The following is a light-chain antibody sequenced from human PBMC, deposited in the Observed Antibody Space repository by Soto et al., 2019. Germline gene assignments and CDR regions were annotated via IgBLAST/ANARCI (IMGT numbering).Light chain of an antibody. CDR2: STN. CDR1: TGAVTTDYY. V-gene: IGLV7-43*01. CDR3: LLYYGDIGV. Sequence: QAVVTQEPSLTVSPGGTVTLTCASSTGAVTTDYYPNWFQQKPGQAPRALIYSTNKKHSWTPDRFSGSLLGGNAALTLSGVQPEDEAEYSCLLYYGDIGVFGGGTKLTVL. J-gene: IGLJ2*01.